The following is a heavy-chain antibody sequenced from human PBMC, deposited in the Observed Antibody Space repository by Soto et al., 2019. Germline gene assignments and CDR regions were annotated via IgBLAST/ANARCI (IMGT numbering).Heavy chain of an antibody. J-gene: IGHJ4*02. Sequence: KTSETLSLTCAVSSDFISTSTWWSWVRQPPGRGLEWIGEIYHSGSTNYNPSLKSRVTISVDKTKNQFSLNLSSVTAADTAVYYCASSPGSLAGDYWGQGTLVTAPQ. V-gene: IGHV4-4*02. D-gene: IGHD2-15*01. CDR2: IYHSGST. CDR1: SDFISTSTW. CDR3: ASSPGSLAGDY.